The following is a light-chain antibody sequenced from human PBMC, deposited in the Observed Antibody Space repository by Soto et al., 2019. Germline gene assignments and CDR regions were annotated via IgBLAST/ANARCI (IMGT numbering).Light chain of an antibody. CDR1: QNVSSY. V-gene: IGKV3-11*01. CDR2: DAS. CDR3: QQRSNWPPT. Sequence: EIVLTQSPATLSLSPGERATLSCRASQNVSSYLAWSQQKLGQAPRLLIYDASNRATGIPARFSGSGSGTDFTLTISSLEPEDFAVYDCQQRSNWPPTCGQGTRLEIK. J-gene: IGKJ5*01.